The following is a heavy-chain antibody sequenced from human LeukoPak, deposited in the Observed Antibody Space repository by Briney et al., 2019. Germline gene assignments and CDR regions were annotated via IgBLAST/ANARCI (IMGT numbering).Heavy chain of an antibody. J-gene: IGHJ6*04. CDR2: IDPRSGGT. Sequence: GASVKVSCKASGYDFTGHYVLWVRQAPGQGLEWMGWIDPRSGGTIYTQKFQGRVTMTRDTAISTAYMELRRLKSDDTAVYYCAREVLVYGLDVWGNGTAVAVSA. CDR1: GYDFTGHY. D-gene: IGHD2-2*03. CDR3: AREVLVYGLDV. V-gene: IGHV1-2*02.